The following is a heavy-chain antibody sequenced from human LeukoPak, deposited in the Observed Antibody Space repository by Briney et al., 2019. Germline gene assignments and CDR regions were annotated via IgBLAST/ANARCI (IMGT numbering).Heavy chain of an antibody. D-gene: IGHD3-3*01. Sequence: GRSLRLSCAASGFSFSNYGMHWVRQAPGKGLEWVAIVWYDGSNKYYADSVKGRFTISRDNSKNTLHLQMNSLRAEDTAVYYCAAGVYFFDYWGQGTLVTVSS. CDR3: AAGVYFFDY. CDR1: GFSFSNYG. CDR2: VWYDGSNK. J-gene: IGHJ4*02. V-gene: IGHV3-33*01.